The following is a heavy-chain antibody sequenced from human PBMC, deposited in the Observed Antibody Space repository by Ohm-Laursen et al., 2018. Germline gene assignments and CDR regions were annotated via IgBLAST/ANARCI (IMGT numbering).Heavy chain of an antibody. CDR3: ARAGRDYVMYYYYGMDV. CDR2: IYHSGST. CDR1: GYSISSGYC. Sequence: SETLSLTCAVSGYSISSGYCWGWIRQPPGKGLEWIGSIYHSGSTYYNPSLKSRVTISVDTSKNQFSLKLSSVTAADTAVYYCARAGRDYVMYYYYGMDVWGQGTTVTVSS. D-gene: IGHD4-17*01. V-gene: IGHV4-38-2*01. J-gene: IGHJ6*02.